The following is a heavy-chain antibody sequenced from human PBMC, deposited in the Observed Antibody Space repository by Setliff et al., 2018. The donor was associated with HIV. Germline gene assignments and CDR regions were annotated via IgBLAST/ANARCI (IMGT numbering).Heavy chain of an antibody. Sequence: SVKVSCKASGGTFSSYAISWVRQTPGQGLEWMGGIIPLSGTVNYAQRFWGRVTITTHESASTAYMELSSLRSEDTAVYYCARDFGGYCSSMSCPGLFDPWGQGTLVTVSS. CDR1: GGTFSSYA. J-gene: IGHJ5*02. V-gene: IGHV1-69*05. CDR3: ARDFGGYCSSMSCPGLFDP. D-gene: IGHD2-2*01. CDR2: IIPLSGTV.